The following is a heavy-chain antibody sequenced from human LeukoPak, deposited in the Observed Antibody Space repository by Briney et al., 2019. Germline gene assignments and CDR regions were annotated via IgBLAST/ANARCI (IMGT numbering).Heavy chain of an antibody. Sequence: GGSLRLSCATAGFTFNRNWMSWVRQAPGKGLEWVANINQDGSDKYYVDSVKGRFTVSRDNSKNTLYLQMNSLRAEDTAVYYCAKDWGNSSSWTIKREPFDYWGQGTLVTVSS. CDR2: INQDGSDK. CDR3: AKDWGNSSSWTIKREPFDY. D-gene: IGHD6-13*01. V-gene: IGHV3-7*03. CDR1: GFTFNRNW. J-gene: IGHJ4*02.